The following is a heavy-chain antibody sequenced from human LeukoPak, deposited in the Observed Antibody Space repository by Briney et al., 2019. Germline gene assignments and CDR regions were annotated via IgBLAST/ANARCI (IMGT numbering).Heavy chain of an antibody. CDR1: GFTFSSYS. D-gene: IGHD2-2*01. V-gene: IGHV3-21*01. Sequence: GGSLRLSCAASGFTFSSYSTNWVRQAPGKGLEWVSSISSSSSYIYYADSVKGRFTISRDNSKNTLYLQMNSLRAEDTAVYYCSRDRHCIGSTCYGLWGQGTRVTVSS. J-gene: IGHJ4*02. CDR2: ISSSSSYI. CDR3: SRDRHCIGSTCYGL.